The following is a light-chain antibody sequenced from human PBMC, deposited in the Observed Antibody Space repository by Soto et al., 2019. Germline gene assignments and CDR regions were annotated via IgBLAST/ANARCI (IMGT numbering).Light chain of an antibody. CDR1: QRISSY. CDR2: AAS. Sequence: DIQMTQSPSSLSASVGDRVTMTCRASQRISSYLNWYQQKPGKAPKLLIYAASSLQSGVPSRFSGSGSGTDFTLTIXSXXXXXXXTXYXQQSYSTPQTFGQGTKVEIK. J-gene: IGKJ1*01. CDR3: QQSYSTPQT. V-gene: IGKV1-39*01.